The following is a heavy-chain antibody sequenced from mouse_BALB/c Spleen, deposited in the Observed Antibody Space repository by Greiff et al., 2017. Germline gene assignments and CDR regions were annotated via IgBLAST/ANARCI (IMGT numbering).Heavy chain of an antibody. J-gene: IGHJ3*01. D-gene: IGHD1-1*01. V-gene: IGHV3-2*02. CDR2: ISYSGST. CDR1: GYSITSDYA. CDR3: AAYYGSSPAWFAY. Sequence: EVQLVESGPGLVKPSQSLSLTCTVTGYSITSDYAWNWIRQFPGNKLEWMGYISYSGSTSYNPSLKSRISITRDTSKNQFFLQLNSVTTEDTATYYCAAYYGSSPAWFAYWGQGTLVTVSA.